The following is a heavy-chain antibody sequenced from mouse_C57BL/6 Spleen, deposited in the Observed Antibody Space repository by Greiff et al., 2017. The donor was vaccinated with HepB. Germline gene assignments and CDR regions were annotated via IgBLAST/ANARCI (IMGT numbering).Heavy chain of an antibody. CDR2: ISSGGSYT. V-gene: IGHV5-6*01. CDR1: GFTFSSYG. CDR3: ARWAVVATGYFDV. D-gene: IGHD1-1*01. J-gene: IGHJ1*03. Sequence: EVHLVESGGDLVKPGGSLKLSCAASGFTFSSYGMSWVRQTPDKRLEWVATISSGGSYTYYPDSVKGRFTISRDNAKNTLYLQMSSLKSEDTAMYYCARWAVVATGYFDVWGTGTTVTVSS.